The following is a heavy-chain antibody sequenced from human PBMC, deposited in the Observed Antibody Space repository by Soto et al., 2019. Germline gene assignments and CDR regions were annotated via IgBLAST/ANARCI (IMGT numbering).Heavy chain of an antibody. V-gene: IGHV6-1*01. CDR1: GDTVSSNSVA. CDR2: TYYRSRWYS. D-gene: IGHD2-15*01. J-gene: IGHJ6*02. CDR3: ARSEEDSDYYYYGMDV. Sequence: SQTLSLPCVGSGDTVSSNSVALNWVRQSPSRGLEWLGRTYYRSRWYSDYAVSVRSRIDINADTSKNQVSLQLNSVTPEDTAVYYCARSEEDSDYYYYGMDVWGQGTTVTVSS.